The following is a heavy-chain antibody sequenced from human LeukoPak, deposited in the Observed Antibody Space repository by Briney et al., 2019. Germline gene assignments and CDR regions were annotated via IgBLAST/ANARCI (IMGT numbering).Heavy chain of an antibody. J-gene: IGHJ4*02. D-gene: IGHD1-26*01. V-gene: IGHV3-30*18. CDR1: GFTFSSYG. CDR3: AKDLQDGGAWDYYFDY. Sequence: GGSLRLSCAASGFTFSSYGMHWVRHAPGKWLEWVAVISYDGSNKYYADSVKGRFTISRDNSKNTLYLQMNSLRAEDTAVYYCAKDLQDGGAWDYYFDYWGQGTLVTVSS. CDR2: ISYDGSNK.